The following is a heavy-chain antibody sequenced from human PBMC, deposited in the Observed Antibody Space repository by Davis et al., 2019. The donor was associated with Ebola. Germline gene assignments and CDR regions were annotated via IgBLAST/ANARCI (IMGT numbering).Heavy chain of an antibody. CDR1: GGSFSGYY. J-gene: IGHJ5*02. Sequence: GSLRLSCAVYGGSFSGYYWSWIRQPPGKGLEWIGEINHSGSTNYNPSLKSRVTISVDTSKNQFSLKLSSVTAADTAVYYCARQVVPAAIFGLDWFDPWGQGTLVTVSS. D-gene: IGHD2-2*01. CDR3: ARQVVPAAIFGLDWFDP. V-gene: IGHV4-34*01. CDR2: INHSGST.